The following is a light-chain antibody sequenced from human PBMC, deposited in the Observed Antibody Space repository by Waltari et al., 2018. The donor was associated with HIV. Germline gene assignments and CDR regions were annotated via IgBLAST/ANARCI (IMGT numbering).Light chain of an antibody. J-gene: IGLJ2*01. CDR2: DNN. V-gene: IGLV1-51*01. CDR3: ATWDSSLSAGV. CDR1: SSNIGNNF. Sequence: QSVLTQPPSVSAAPGQKVTISCSGSSSNIGNNFISWYQKVPGTAPKLLIYDNNKRPTGISDRFACSKLGTSGTLGTSGRQTGDEAEYYCATWDSSLSAGVFGGGTKVTVL.